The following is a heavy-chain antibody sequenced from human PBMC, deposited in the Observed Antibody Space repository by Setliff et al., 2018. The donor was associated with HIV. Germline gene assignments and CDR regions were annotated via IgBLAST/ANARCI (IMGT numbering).Heavy chain of an antibody. J-gene: IGHJ4*02. CDR2: ITPSDGST. D-gene: IGHD6-13*01. CDR1: GYTFTSYG. V-gene: IGHV1-18*01. CDR3: AKEYHTAATGTRVANYFDY. Sequence: GASVKVSCKASGYTFTSYGISWVRQAPGQGLEWMGMITPSDGSTNYEQKFQGRVTMTRDTSTTTVYMELSSLTSEDTAIYYCAKEYHTAATGTRVANYFDYWGQGTLVTVSS.